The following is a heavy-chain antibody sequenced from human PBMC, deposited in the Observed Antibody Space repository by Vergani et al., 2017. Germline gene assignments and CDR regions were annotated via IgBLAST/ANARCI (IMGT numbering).Heavy chain of an antibody. J-gene: IGHJ5*02. Sequence: QLQLQESGSGLVKPSQTLSLTCAVSGGSISSGGYSWSWIRQPPGKGLEWIGYIYHSGSTNYNPSLKSRVTISVDTSKNQFSLQLSSVTAADTAVYYCARGWFSSGWYKDGNWFDPWGQGTLVTVAS. CDR1: GGSISSGGYS. CDR2: IYHSGST. CDR3: ARGWFSSGWYKDGNWFDP. V-gene: IGHV4-30-2*01. D-gene: IGHD6-19*01.